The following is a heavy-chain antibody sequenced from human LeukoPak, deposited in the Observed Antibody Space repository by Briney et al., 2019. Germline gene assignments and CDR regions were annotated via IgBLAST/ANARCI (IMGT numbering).Heavy chain of an antibody. CDR2: TRTKAKDYTT. V-gene: IGHV3-72*01. CDR1: GFTFSDHY. CDR3: ARGPTVTFNYHYGMDV. Sequence: GGSLRLSCATSGFTFSDHYTDWVRQAPGKGLEWVARTRTKAKDYTTEYAASVKGRFTVSRDESMHSLYLQMNSLKTEDTAVYYCARGPTVTFNYHYGMDVWGQGTTVTVSS. J-gene: IGHJ6*02. D-gene: IGHD4-17*01.